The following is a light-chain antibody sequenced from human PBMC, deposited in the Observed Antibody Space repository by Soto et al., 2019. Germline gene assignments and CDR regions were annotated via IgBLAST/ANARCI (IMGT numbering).Light chain of an antibody. CDR1: SSDVGGYNH. CDR3: TSYTSISTYV. J-gene: IGLJ1*01. V-gene: IGLV2-14*01. Sequence: QSALAQPASVSESPGQSITISCAGTSSDVGGYNHVSWYQQHADKAPKLLIHEVSNRPSGVSNRFSGSKSGNTASLTISGLQAEDDADYYSTSYTSISTYVFGTGTKDNV. CDR2: EVS.